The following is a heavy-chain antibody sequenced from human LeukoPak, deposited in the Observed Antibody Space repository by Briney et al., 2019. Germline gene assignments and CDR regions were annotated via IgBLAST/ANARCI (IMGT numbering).Heavy chain of an antibody. CDR3: ARGGWSYDY. V-gene: IGHV4-30-2*01. J-gene: IGHJ4*02. Sequence: SETLSLTCTVSGGSISSGGYYWSWIRQPPGKGLEWIGYIYHSGSTYYNPSLKSRVTISVDRSKNQFSLKLSSVTAADTAVYYCARGGWSYDYWGQGTLVTVSS. D-gene: IGHD2-15*01. CDR1: GGSISSGGYY. CDR2: IYHSGST.